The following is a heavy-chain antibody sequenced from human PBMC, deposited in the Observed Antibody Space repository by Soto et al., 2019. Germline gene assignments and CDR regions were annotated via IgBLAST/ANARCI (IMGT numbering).Heavy chain of an antibody. Sequence: PSETLSLTCTVSGGSISSGGYYWSWIRQHPGKGLEWIGYIYYSGSTYYNPSLKSRGTISVDTSKNQFSLKLSSVTAADTAVYYCARGKLGYCSSTSCPHTAYYYYGMDVWGQGTTVTVSS. D-gene: IGHD2-2*01. CDR3: ARGKLGYCSSTSCPHTAYYYYGMDV. CDR1: GGSISSGGYY. V-gene: IGHV4-31*03. CDR2: IYYSGST. J-gene: IGHJ6*02.